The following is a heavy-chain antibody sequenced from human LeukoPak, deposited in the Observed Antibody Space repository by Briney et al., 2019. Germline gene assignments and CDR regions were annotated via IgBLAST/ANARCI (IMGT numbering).Heavy chain of an antibody. Sequence: SGPTLVNPTQTLTLTCTFSGFSLSTSGMCVSWIRQPPGKALEWLARIDWDDDKYYSTSLKTRLTISKDTSKNQVVLTMTNMDPVDTATYYCARILVLGQQLVPFDYWGQGTLVTVSS. D-gene: IGHD6-13*01. CDR3: ARILVLGQQLVPFDY. J-gene: IGHJ4*02. CDR1: GFSLSTSGMC. CDR2: IDWDDDK. V-gene: IGHV2-70*11.